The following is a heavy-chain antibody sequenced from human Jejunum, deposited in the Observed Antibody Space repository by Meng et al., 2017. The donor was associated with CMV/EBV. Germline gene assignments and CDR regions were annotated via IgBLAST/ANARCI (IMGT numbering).Heavy chain of an antibody. J-gene: IGHJ4*02. V-gene: IGHV3-30*02. Sequence: GCSLFHPGGSLRLSCVVSGFSLSTFGMHWLRQAPGKGPEWVAFIYDGKDESYADPVKGRFTISTDNSKNTMYLQMNTLGPEDTAVYYCAKVGFGWYSIDYWGQGTLVTVSS. CDR2: IYDGKDE. CDR3: AKVGFGWYSIDY. D-gene: IGHD6-19*01. CDR1: GFSLSTFG.